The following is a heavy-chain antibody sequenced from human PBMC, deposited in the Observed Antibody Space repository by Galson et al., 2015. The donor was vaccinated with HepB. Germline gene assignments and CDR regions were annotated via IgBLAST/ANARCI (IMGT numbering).Heavy chain of an antibody. Sequence: SLRLSCAASGFTFSSYWMSWVRQAPGKGLEWVANIKQDGSEKYYVDSVKGRFTISRDNAKNSLYLQMNSLRAEDTAVYYCARAPHLVVVVPAAIRGVTNETAYGMDVWGQGTTVTVSS. J-gene: IGHJ6*02. CDR1: GFTFSSYW. CDR2: IKQDGSEK. D-gene: IGHD2-2*02. CDR3: ARAPHLVVVVPAAIRGVTNETAYGMDV. V-gene: IGHV3-7*01.